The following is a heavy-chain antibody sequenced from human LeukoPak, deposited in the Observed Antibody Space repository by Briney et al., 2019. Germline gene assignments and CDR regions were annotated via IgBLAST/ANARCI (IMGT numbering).Heavy chain of an antibody. CDR1: GFTFSSYG. V-gene: IGHV3-23*01. CDR3: ARDRIVGATRAFDI. J-gene: IGHJ3*02. CDR2: ISSSGGST. Sequence: GGSLRLSCAASGFTFSSYGMSWVRQAPGKGLEWVSAISSSGGSTYYADSVKGRFTISRDNSKNTLYLQMNSLRAEDTAVYYCARDRIVGATRAFDIWGQGTMVTVSS. D-gene: IGHD1-26*01.